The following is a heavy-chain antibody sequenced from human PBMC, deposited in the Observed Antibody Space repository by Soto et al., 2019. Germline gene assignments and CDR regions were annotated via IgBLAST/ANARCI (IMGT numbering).Heavy chain of an antibody. D-gene: IGHD3-10*01. CDR2: INHSGST. J-gene: IGHJ6*02. CDR3: ARGRRITMVRGYYYHYGMDV. Sequence: ETLSLTCAVYGGSFSGYYWSWLGQPPGKGLEWIGEINHSGSTNYNPSLKSRVTISVDTSKNQFSLKLSSVTAADTAVYYCARGRRITMVRGYYYHYGMDVWGQWTTVA. V-gene: IGHV4-34*01. CDR1: GGSFSGYY.